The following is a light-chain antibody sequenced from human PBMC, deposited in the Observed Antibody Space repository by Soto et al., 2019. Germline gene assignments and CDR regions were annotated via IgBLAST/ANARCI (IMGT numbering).Light chain of an antibody. CDR2: TSN. V-gene: IGLV1-44*01. J-gene: IGLJ1*01. CDR3: ATWDDSLHGYV. Sequence: QSVLTQPPSASGTPGQRVTISCSGSNSNIGNNKVNWYQQLPGMAPKLVIYTSNQRPSGVPDRFSGSKSGTSASLAISGLQSEDEADYYCATWDDSLHGYVFGTGTKVTVL. CDR1: NSNIGNNK.